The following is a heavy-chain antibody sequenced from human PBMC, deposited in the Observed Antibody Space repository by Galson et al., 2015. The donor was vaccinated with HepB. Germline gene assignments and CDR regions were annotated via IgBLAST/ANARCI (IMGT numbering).Heavy chain of an antibody. J-gene: IGHJ4*02. CDR2: INSDDSST. Sequence: SLRLSCAASGFTFRSYWMHWVRQAPGKGLVWVSGINSDDSSTIYADSVKGRFTTSRDTAKNTLYLYMKSLRAEDAAVYYCVREDPLASFDYWGQGTQVTVSS. V-gene: IGHV3-74*01. CDR1: GFTFRSYW. CDR3: VREDPLASFDY.